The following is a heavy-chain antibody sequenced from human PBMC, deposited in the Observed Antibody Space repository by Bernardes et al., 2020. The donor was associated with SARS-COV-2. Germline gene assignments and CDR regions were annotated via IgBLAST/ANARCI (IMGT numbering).Heavy chain of an antibody. Sequence: GGSLRLSCAASEFTFSSFGMHWVRQAPGKGLEWVAVISYDGSNQYYADSVKGRFTISRDNSRNTVYLQMDSLRTEDTAVYYCGKDYGSGRKYYYDTLTGWIDQYYFDSWGQGTLVIVSS. CDR3: GKDYGSGRKYYYDTLTGWIDQYYFDS. CDR1: EFTFSSFG. J-gene: IGHJ4*02. V-gene: IGHV3-30*18. CDR2: ISYDGSNQ. D-gene: IGHD3-9*01.